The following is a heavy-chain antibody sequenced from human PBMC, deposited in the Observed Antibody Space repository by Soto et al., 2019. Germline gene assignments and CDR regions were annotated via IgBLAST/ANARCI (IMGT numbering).Heavy chain of an antibody. V-gene: IGHV4-59*01. CDR2: IYYSGST. J-gene: IGHJ4*02. D-gene: IGHD3-22*01. CDR1: GGSISSYY. Sequence: SETLSLTCTVSGGSISSYYWSWIRQPPGKGLEWIGYIYYSGSTNYNPSLKSRVTISVDTSKNQFSLKLSSVTAADTAVYYCARVTKNYYDSPSYFDYWGQGTLVTVSS. CDR3: ARVTKNYYDSPSYFDY.